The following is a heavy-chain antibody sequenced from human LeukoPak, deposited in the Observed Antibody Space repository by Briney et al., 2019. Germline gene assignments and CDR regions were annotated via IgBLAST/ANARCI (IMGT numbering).Heavy chain of an antibody. V-gene: IGHV4-34*01. CDR3: ARGRRIAVAGTRFPPFNY. CDR1: GGSFSGYY. J-gene: IGHJ4*02. D-gene: IGHD6-19*01. Sequence: SETLSLTCAVYGGSFSGYYWSWIRQPPGKGLEWIGEINHSGSTNYNPSLKGRVTISVDTSKNQFSLKLSSVTAADTAVYYCARGRRIAVAGTRFPPFNYWGQGTLVTVSS. CDR2: INHSGST.